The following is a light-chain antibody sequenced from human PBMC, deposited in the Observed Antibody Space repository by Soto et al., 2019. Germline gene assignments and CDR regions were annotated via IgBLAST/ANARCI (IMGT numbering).Light chain of an antibody. J-gene: IGKJ1*01. CDR1: QSVSSY. V-gene: IGKV3-20*01. CDR2: GAS. Sequence: EIVLTQSPGSLSLSPGERATLSCRASQSVSSYLAWYQQKPGQAPRLLISGASSRATGFPVRFSGSGSGTDFSLTISRLEPEDSAVYYCQQYSSPPRTFSQGTKVEIK. CDR3: QQYSSPPRT.